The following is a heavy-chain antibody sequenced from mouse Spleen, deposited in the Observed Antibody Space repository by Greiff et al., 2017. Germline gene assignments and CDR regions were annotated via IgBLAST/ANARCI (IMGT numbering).Heavy chain of an antibody. CDR3: ARGGLRPYWYFDV. J-gene: IGHJ1*01. Sequence: DVQLVESEGGLVQPGSSMKLSCTASGFTFSDYYMAWVRQVPEKGLEWVANINYDGSSTYYLDSLKSRFIISRDNAKNILYLQMSSLKSEDTATYYCARGGLRPYWYFDVWGAGTTVTVSS. D-gene: IGHD2-4*01. CDR1: GFTFSDYY. V-gene: IGHV5-16*01. CDR2: INYDGSST.